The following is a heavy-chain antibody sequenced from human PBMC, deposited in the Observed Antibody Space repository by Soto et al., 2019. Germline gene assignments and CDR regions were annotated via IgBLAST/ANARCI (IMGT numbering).Heavy chain of an antibody. CDR2: IDWDDDK. CDR3: ARIFSSGWPRGFDY. V-gene: IGHV2-70*01. Sequence: SGPTLVNPTQTLTLTCTFSGFSLSTSGMCVSWIRQPPGKALEWLALIDWDDDKYYSTSLKTRLTISKDTSKIQVVLTMTNMDPVDTATYYCARIFSSGWPRGFDYWGQGTLVTVSS. CDR1: GFSLSTSGMC. D-gene: IGHD6-19*01. J-gene: IGHJ4*02.